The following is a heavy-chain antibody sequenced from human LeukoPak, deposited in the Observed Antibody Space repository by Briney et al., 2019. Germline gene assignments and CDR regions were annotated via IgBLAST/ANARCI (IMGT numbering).Heavy chain of an antibody. V-gene: IGHV3-30*18. CDR3: AKDGCSGGSCQADY. D-gene: IGHD2-15*01. CDR2: ISSDASNQ. J-gene: IGHJ4*02. Sequence: PVGSLRLSCVASGFSFSTYGMHWVRQAPGKGLEWVAVISSDASNQYYTDSVKGRFAISRDNSRNTLYLQMNSLRYEDTAVYYCAKDGCSGGSCQADYWGQGTVVSVSS. CDR1: GFSFSTYG.